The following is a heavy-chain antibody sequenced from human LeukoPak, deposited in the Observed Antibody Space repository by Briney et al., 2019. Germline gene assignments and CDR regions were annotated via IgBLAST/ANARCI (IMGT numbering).Heavy chain of an antibody. CDR1: GGSISDAAYY. Sequence: SETLSLTCTVSGGSISDAAYYWSWIRQYPGEGLEWIGYIYYSGSTSYNPSLKSRVTISVDTSKKQFSLKLTSVTAADTAVYYCARVPRLVAVAGTGGAFDIWGQGTMVTVSS. J-gene: IGHJ3*02. D-gene: IGHD6-19*01. V-gene: IGHV4-31*03. CDR3: ARVPRLVAVAGTGGAFDI. CDR2: IYYSGST.